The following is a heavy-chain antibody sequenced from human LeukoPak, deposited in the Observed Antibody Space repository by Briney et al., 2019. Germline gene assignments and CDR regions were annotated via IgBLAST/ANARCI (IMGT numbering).Heavy chain of an antibody. D-gene: IGHD5-18*01. CDR1: GFTFSSYE. CDR3: ARGYSYGCLDY. V-gene: IGHV3-48*03. J-gene: IGHJ4*02. CDR2: ISSSGSTI. Sequence: GGSLRLSCAASGFTFSSYEMNWVGQAPGKGLEWVSYISSSGSTIYYADSVKGRFTISRDNAKNSLYLQMNSLRAEDTAVYYCARGYSYGCLDYWGQGTLVTVSS.